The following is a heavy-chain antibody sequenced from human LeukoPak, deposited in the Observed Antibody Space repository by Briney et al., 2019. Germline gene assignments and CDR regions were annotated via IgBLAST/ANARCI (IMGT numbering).Heavy chain of an antibody. D-gene: IGHD6-19*01. V-gene: IGHV4-39*01. Sequence: SETLSLTCTVSGGSISSSSYYWGWIRQPPGKGLEWIGSIYYSGSTYYNPSLKSRVTISVDTSKNQFSLKLSSVTAADTAVYYCAGSGGYSSGWYGGDHFDYWGQGTLVTVSS. CDR1: GGSISSSSYY. CDR3: AGSGGYSSGWYGGDHFDY. J-gene: IGHJ4*02. CDR2: IYYSGST.